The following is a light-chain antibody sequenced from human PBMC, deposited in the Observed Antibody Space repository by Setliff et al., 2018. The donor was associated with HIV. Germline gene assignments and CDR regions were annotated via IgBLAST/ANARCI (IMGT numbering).Light chain of an antibody. Sequence: QSALTQPASVSGSPGQSITISCTGTNSDIGGYDSVSWYQQLPGKAPKLMIYDVNKRPSGIPDRFSGSKSGNTASLTISGLQAADEADYYCCSYGGPSTFYVFGTGTKVTVL. CDR1: NSDIGGYDS. CDR3: CSYGGPSTFYV. CDR2: DVN. V-gene: IGLV2-11*01. J-gene: IGLJ1*01.